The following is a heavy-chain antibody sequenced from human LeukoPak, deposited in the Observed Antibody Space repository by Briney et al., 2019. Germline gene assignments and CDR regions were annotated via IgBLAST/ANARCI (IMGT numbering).Heavy chain of an antibody. V-gene: IGHV4-59*01. J-gene: IGHJ6*03. CDR3: ARGRSGSYYVYYYYYMDV. CDR2: IYYSGST. D-gene: IGHD1-26*01. CDR1: GGSISNYY. Sequence: PSETLSLTCTVSGGSISNYYWNWIRQPPGKGLEWIGYIYYSGSTNYNPSLKSRVTISVDTSKNQFSLKLSSVTAADTAVYYCARGRSGSYYVYYYYYMDVWGKGTTVNVSS.